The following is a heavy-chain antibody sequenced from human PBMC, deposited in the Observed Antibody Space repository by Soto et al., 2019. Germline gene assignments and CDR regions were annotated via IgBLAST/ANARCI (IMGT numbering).Heavy chain of an antibody. CDR3: ARQPITIFGVVKRIIDY. D-gene: IGHD3-3*01. CDR2: IYYSGST. Sequence: SETLSLTCTVSGGSISSSSYYWGWIRQPPGKGLEWIGSIYYSGSTYYNPSLKSRVTISVDTSKNQFSLKLSSVTAADTAVYYCARQPITIFGVVKRIIDYWGQGTLVTVSS. J-gene: IGHJ4*02. V-gene: IGHV4-39*01. CDR1: GGSISSSSYY.